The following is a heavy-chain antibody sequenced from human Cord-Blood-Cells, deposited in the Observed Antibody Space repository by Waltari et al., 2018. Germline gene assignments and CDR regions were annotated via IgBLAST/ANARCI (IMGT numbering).Heavy chain of an antibody. CDR1: GGSLSSGYYY. CDR2: IYYSGST. CDR3: ARADYSNYWDAFDI. D-gene: IGHD4-4*01. V-gene: IGHV4-30-4*08. J-gene: IGHJ3*02. Sequence: QVQLQESGPGLVKPSQTLSLTCTVSGGSLSSGYYYWSWLRQPPGKGLEWIGYIYYSGSTYYNPSLKSRVTISVDTSKNQFSLKLSSVTAADTAVYYCARADYSNYWDAFDIWGQGTMVTVSS.